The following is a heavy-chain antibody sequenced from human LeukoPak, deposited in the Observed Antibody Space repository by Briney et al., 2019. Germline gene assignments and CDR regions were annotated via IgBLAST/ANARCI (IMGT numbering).Heavy chain of an antibody. CDR3: VTSTGYFNTWGAFDI. CDR1: GFTFTAFY. J-gene: IGHJ3*02. Sequence: ASVKVSCKASGFTFTAFYMHWVRQAPGQGFEWMAWINLSSGGTNYAQKFRGRVTMTRDSSISTAYMELTSLRSDDTAIYYCVTSTGYFNTWGAFDIWGQGTMVTVSS. V-gene: IGHV1-2*02. CDR2: INLSSGGT. D-gene: IGHD2-15*01.